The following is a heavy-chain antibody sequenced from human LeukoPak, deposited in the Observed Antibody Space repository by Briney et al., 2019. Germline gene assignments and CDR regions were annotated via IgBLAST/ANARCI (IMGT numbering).Heavy chain of an antibody. CDR3: ARDWGFDS. J-gene: IGHJ4*02. Sequence: GGSLRLSCAASGFTFSDYAMHWVRQSPGKGLEWVAVPSYDGSRSYYADSVKGRFTISRDNSRNRVYLQMTSLATEDTAIYYCARDWGFDSWGQGTLVTVSS. D-gene: IGHD7-27*01. CDR2: PSYDGSRS. V-gene: IGHV3-30*16. CDR1: GFTFSDYA.